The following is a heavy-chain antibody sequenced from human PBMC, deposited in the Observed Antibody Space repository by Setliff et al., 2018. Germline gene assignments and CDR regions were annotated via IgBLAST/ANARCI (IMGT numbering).Heavy chain of an antibody. CDR1: DGSLYSGNYY. CDR2: IHGTEGT. V-gene: IGHV4-61*09. J-gene: IGHJ4*02. D-gene: IGHD1-26*01. Sequence: TLSLTCTVSDGSLYSGNYYWTWIRQPAGKALEWIGHIHGTEGTHYNPSLESRVTISRDKSPNQFSLMLRSVTAADTALYYCARSPSSGAYWNPRPFYSDYWARGTLVTVSS. CDR3: ARSPSSGAYWNPRPFYSDY.